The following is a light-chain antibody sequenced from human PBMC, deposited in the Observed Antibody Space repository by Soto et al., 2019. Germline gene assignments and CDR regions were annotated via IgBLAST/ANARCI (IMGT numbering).Light chain of an antibody. V-gene: IGKV3-20*01. Sequence: EIELTQSPGTLSLSPGERATLSCRASQSVSSSYLAWYQQKPGQAPRLLIYGASSRATGIPDRFSGSGSVTDFTLTISRLEPEDFAVYYCQQYGSSPPITFGQGTRLEIK. J-gene: IGKJ5*01. CDR2: GAS. CDR1: QSVSSSY. CDR3: QQYGSSPPIT.